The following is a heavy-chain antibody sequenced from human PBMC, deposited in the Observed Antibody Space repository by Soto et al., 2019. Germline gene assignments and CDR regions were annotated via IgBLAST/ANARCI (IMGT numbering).Heavy chain of an antibody. J-gene: IGHJ3*02. V-gene: IGHV4-34*01. CDR1: GGSFSGYY. CDR2: INHSGST. D-gene: IGHD6-6*01. Sequence: SQTLSLTCAVYGGSFSGYYWSWIRQPPGKGLEWIGEINHSGSTNYNPSLKSRVTISVDTSKNQFSLKLSSVTAADTAVYYCARDPLAARPAFDIWGQGTMVTVSS. CDR3: ARDPLAARPAFDI.